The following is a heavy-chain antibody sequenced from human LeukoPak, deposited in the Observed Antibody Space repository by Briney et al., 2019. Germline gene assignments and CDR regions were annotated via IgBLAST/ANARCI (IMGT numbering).Heavy chain of an antibody. D-gene: IGHD3-3*01. CDR1: GYTFTGYY. CDR2: MNPNSGGT. Sequence: ASVKVSCKASGYTFTGYYMHWVRQAPGQGLEWMGWMNPNSGGTNYAQKFQGRVTMTRDTSISTAYMELSRLRSDDTAVYYCAREFYTIFGEADGFDPWGQGTLVTVSS. J-gene: IGHJ5*02. CDR3: AREFYTIFGEADGFDP. V-gene: IGHV1-2*02.